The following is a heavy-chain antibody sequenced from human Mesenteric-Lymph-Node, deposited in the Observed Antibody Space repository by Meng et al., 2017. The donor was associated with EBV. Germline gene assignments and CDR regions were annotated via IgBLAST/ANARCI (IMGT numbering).Heavy chain of an antibody. J-gene: IGHJ5*02. CDR1: GYTCTNCQ. CDR2: INPGAGST. D-gene: IGHD1-26*01. CDR3: AKGGSGSVYWFDP. Sequence: QVQLVQSGAEVKRPGASVKVSCKASGYTCTNCQIHWVRQAPGQGLEWMGVINPGAGSTVYAQKFQGRVTITADDSTSTVYMELSSLKSEDTALYYCAKGGSGSVYWFDPWGQGTMVTVSS. V-gene: IGHV1-46*01.